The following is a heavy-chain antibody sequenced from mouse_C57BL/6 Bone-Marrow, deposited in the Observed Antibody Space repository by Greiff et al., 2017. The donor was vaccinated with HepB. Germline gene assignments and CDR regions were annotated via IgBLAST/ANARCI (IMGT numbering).Heavy chain of an antibody. CDR3: ARSQDYATRWRFAY. CDR2: INPSSGHT. D-gene: IGHD6-5*01. CDR1: GYTFTSYT. V-gene: IGHV1-4*01. Sequence: QVQLQQSGAELARPGASVKMSCKASGYTFTSYTMHWVKQRPGEGLEWIGYINPSSGHTKYNQKFKDKPTLTADKSSSTAYMQLSSLTSVDSAVDYCARSQDYATRWRFAYWGQGTLVTVSA. J-gene: IGHJ3*01.